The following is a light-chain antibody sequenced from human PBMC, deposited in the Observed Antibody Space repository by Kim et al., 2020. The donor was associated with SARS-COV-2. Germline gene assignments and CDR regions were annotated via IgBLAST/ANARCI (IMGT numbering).Light chain of an antibody. CDR2: DTS. Sequence: VSPGESASLSCRASRSVGSNLAWYQHKPGQAPRLLIFDTSKRATGVPARFSGSGSGTLFTLTISDLQSEDFAFYYCQQYMNWPPYTFGQGTKLEIK. CDR3: QQYMNWPPYT. CDR1: RSVGSN. V-gene: IGKV3-15*01. J-gene: IGKJ2*01.